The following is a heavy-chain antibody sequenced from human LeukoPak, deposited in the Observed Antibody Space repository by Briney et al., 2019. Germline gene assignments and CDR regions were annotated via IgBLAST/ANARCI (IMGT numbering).Heavy chain of an antibody. D-gene: IGHD3-10*01. J-gene: IGHJ4*02. CDR1: GGSISSYY. V-gene: IGHV4-59*01. Sequence: SETLSLTCTVSGGSISSYYWSWIRQPPGKGLEWIGYVYYSGSTNYNPSLKSRVTISVDTSKNQFSLKLSSVTAADTAVYYCARSGPIVRGVLLKFFDYWGQGTLVTVSS. CDR3: ARSGPIVRGVLLKFFDY. CDR2: VYYSGST.